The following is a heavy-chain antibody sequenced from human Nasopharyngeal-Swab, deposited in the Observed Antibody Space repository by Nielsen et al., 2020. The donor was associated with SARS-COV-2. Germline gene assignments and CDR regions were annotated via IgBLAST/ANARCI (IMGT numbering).Heavy chain of an antibody. CDR3: ARDQQGWFDP. CDR1: GFTFSSYG. V-gene: IGHV3-33*01. Sequence: GESLKISCAASGFTFSSYGMHWVRQAPGKGLEWVAVIWYDGSNKYYADSVKGRFTISRDNSKNTLYPQMNSLRAEDTAVYYCARDQQGWFDPWGQGTLVTVSS. J-gene: IGHJ5*02. D-gene: IGHD6-13*01. CDR2: IWYDGSNK.